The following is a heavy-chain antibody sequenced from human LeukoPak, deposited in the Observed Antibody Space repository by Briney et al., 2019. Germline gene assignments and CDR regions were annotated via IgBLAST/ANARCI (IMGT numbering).Heavy chain of an antibody. J-gene: IGHJ4*02. CDR2: IYYSGST. D-gene: IGHD5-12*01. V-gene: IGHV4-30-4*01. CDR3: ARISGYDLSYFDY. Sequence: SETLSLTCTVSGGSISSGDYYWSWIRQPPGKGLEWIGYIYYSGSTYYNPSLKSRVTISVDTSKNQFSLKLSSVTAAGTAVYYCARISGYDLSYFDYWGQGTLVTVSS. CDR1: GGSISSGDYY.